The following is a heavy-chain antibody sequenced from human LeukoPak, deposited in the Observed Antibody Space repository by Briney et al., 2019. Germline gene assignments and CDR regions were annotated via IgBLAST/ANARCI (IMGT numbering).Heavy chain of an antibody. CDR1: GGSSSSSNYY. J-gene: IGHJ4*02. V-gene: IGHV4-39*07. Sequence: SETLSLTCTVSGGSSSSSNYYWGWIRQPPGKGLEWIGSIYYSGSTYYNPSLKSRVSISVDTSKNQFSLKLSSVTAADTAVYYCARSITSTGTGDYWGQGTLVTVSS. CDR2: IYYSGST. CDR3: ARSITSTGTGDY. D-gene: IGHD4-17*01.